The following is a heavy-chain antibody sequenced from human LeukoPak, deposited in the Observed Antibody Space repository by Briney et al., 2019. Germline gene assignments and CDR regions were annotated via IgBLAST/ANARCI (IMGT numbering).Heavy chain of an antibody. CDR3: VRLHLYDSSGYLRRSLFYFDY. Sequence: SETLSLTCTVPGGSISSYYWSWIRQPAGKGLEWIGRIYTSGSTNYNPSLKSRVTMSVDTSKNQFSLKLSSVTAADTAVYYCVRLHLYDSSGYLRRSLFYFDYWGQGTLVTVSS. D-gene: IGHD3-22*01. CDR1: GGSISSYY. CDR2: IYTSGST. J-gene: IGHJ4*02. V-gene: IGHV4-4*07.